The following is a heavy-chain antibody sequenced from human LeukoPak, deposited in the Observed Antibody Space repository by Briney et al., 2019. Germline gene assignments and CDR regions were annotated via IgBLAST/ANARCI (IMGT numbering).Heavy chain of an antibody. CDR3: ARGSTHYDVLTGYHYYFDY. J-gene: IGHJ4*02. V-gene: IGHV3-7*03. Sequence: GGSLRLSCAASGFTFSSYSMNWVRQAPGKGLEWVAHINQDGSEKYSVDSVKGRFTISRDNAKNSLYLQMNSLRAEDTALYYCARGSTHYDVLTGYHYYFDYWGQGTLVTVSS. CDR1: GFTFSSYS. CDR2: INQDGSEK. D-gene: IGHD3-9*01.